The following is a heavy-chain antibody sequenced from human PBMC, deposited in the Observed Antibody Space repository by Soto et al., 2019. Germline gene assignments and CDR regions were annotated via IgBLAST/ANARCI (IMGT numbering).Heavy chain of an antibody. CDR3: SRGGRAPRPDQAFDI. D-gene: IGHD2-15*01. J-gene: IGHJ3*02. Sequence: GGSLRLSCTASGLAFGDNAMTWFRQAPGMGLEWVGFITSKAYGGTSHYAASVKGRFTISRDDSKSIAYLQMNSLRTEDTAVYYFSRGGRAPRPDQAFDIWGGGKMVTV. CDR2: ITSKAYGGTS. V-gene: IGHV3-49*03. CDR1: GLAFGDNA.